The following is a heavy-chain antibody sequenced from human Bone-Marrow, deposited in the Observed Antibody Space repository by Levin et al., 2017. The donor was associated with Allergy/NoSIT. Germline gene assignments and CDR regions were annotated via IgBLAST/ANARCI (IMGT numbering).Heavy chain of an antibody. Sequence: GGSLRLSCAASGFTFRNYGMYWVRQAPGKGLEWLAVIWYDGSNKYYAESVKGRFTISRENYKNMLYLQVDSLRAEDSAVYYCATVRRSSGWYAEHWGQGALVSVSS. CDR3: ATVRRSSGWYAEH. CDR2: IWYDGSNK. D-gene: IGHD6-19*01. V-gene: IGHV3-33*01. J-gene: IGHJ4*02. CDR1: GFTFRNYG.